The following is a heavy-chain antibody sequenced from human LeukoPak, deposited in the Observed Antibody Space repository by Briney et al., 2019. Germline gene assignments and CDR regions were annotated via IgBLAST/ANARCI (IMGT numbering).Heavy chain of an antibody. V-gene: IGHV4-39*01. D-gene: IGHD6-19*01. CDR3: ARHQGGGWYIFDY. Sequence: SETLSLTCTASGGSISSSSYYWGWIRPPPGKGLEWIGSIYYSGSTYYNPSVKSRVTISVDTSKNQYSLKLSSVTAADTAVYYCARHQGGGWYIFDYWGQGTLITVSS. CDR1: GGSISSSSYY. CDR2: IYYSGST. J-gene: IGHJ4*02.